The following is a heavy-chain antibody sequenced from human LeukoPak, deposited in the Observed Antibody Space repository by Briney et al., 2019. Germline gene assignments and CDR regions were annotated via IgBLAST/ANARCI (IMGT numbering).Heavy chain of an antibody. V-gene: IGHV3-11*01. Sequence: GGSLRPSCAASGFTFRDYYMTWIRQAPGKGLEWVSYITTAGSAPYYADSVKGRFTISRDNAKSSLYLQMNSLRAEDTAVYYCARYSGYGLNFDFWGQGVLVTVSS. CDR2: ITTAGSAP. CDR3: ARYSGYGLNFDF. J-gene: IGHJ4*02. D-gene: IGHD5-12*01. CDR1: GFTFRDYY.